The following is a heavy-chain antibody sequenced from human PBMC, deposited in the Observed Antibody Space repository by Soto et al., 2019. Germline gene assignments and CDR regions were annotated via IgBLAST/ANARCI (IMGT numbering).Heavy chain of an antibody. CDR2: ISAYNGNT. D-gene: IGHD6-13*01. V-gene: IGHV1-18*01. Sequence: QVQLVQSGAEVKKPGASVKVSCKASGYTFTSYGISWVRQAPGQGLEWRGWISAYNGNTNYAQKLQGRVTMTTDTSTSTAYMELKSLRSDDTAVYYCASFSIAATDPYGMAVWGQGPTVTVSS. J-gene: IGHJ6*02. CDR3: ASFSIAATDPYGMAV. CDR1: GYTFTSYG.